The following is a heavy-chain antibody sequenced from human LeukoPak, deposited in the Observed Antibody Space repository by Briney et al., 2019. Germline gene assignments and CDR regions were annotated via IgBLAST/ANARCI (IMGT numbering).Heavy chain of an antibody. V-gene: IGHV3-23*01. J-gene: IGHJ4*02. CDR2: ISNNGGYT. Sequence: PGGSLRLSCAASGFTFSSSAMGWVRQAPGEGLEWVSAISNNGGYTYYADTVQGRFTISRDNSKSTLCLQMNSLRAEDTAVYYCAKQLGYCSDGSCYFPYWGQGTLVTVSS. D-gene: IGHD2-15*01. CDR1: GFTFSSSA. CDR3: AKQLGYCSDGSCYFPY.